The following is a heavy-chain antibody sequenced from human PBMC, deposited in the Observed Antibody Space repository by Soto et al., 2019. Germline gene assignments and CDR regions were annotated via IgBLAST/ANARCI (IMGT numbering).Heavy chain of an antibody. CDR3: ASGRGITGTTSSLVDY. Sequence: QVQLVQSGAEVKKPGSSVKVSCKASGGTFSSYAISWVRQAPGQGLEWMGGIIPIFGTANYAQKFQGRVTITADKATSTAYMELSSLRSEDTAVYYCASGRGITGTTSSLVDYWGQGTLVTVSS. CDR1: GGTFSSYA. CDR2: IIPIFGTA. V-gene: IGHV1-69*06. J-gene: IGHJ4*02. D-gene: IGHD1-20*01.